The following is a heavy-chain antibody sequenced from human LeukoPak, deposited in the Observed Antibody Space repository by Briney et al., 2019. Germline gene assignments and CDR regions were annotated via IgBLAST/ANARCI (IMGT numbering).Heavy chain of an antibody. Sequence: GASVKVSCKASGYTLTGYYMHWVRQAPGQGLEWMGWISAYKGNTKYAQKFQGRVTMTTDTSTSTAYMELRSLRSDDTAVYYCARVRGRSNWFDPWGQGTLVTVSS. D-gene: IGHD3-16*01. CDR2: ISAYKGNT. V-gene: IGHV1-18*04. J-gene: IGHJ5*02. CDR1: GYTLTGYY. CDR3: ARVRGRSNWFDP.